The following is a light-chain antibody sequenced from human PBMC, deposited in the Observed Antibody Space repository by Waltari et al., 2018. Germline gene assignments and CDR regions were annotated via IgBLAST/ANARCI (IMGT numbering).Light chain of an antibody. CDR2: ETH. Sequence: QSALTQPASVSGSPGQSITISCTGTSSDVGHYNLVSWYQHHPGQAPKLIIYETHKRPSGVSNRFSGSKSGNTASLAVSGLQTEDEAEYYCCSYGGYNTPWVFGGGTKLTVL. V-gene: IGLV2-23*01. CDR3: CSYGGYNTPWV. J-gene: IGLJ3*02. CDR1: SSDVGHYNL.